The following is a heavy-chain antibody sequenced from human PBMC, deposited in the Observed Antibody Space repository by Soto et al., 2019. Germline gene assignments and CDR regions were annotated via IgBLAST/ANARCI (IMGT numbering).Heavy chain of an antibody. J-gene: IGHJ4*02. Sequence: GGSLRLSCAASGFTFSSYGMHWVRQAPGKGLEWVAVISYDGSNKCYADSVKGRFTISRDNSKNTLYLQMNSLRAEDTAVYYCAKDTIAVAPTFDYWGQGTLVTV. CDR1: GFTFSSYG. CDR3: AKDTIAVAPTFDY. V-gene: IGHV3-30*18. CDR2: ISYDGSNK. D-gene: IGHD6-19*01.